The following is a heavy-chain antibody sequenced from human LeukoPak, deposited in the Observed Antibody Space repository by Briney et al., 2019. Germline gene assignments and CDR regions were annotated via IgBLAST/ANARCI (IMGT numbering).Heavy chain of an antibody. Sequence: SETLSLTCTVSGGSITIYYWSWIRQPAGKGLEWIGRIYTSGSTNYNPSLKSRVTTSVDTSKNQFSLTLNSVTAADTAVYYCARDFSSSSTVYYYYYMDVWGKGTTVTVSS. J-gene: IGHJ6*03. CDR3: ARDFSSSSTVYYYYYMDV. CDR2: IYTSGST. D-gene: IGHD6-6*01. V-gene: IGHV4-4*07. CDR1: GGSITIYY.